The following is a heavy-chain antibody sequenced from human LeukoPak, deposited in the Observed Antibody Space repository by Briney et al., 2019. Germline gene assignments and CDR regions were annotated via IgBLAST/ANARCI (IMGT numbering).Heavy chain of an antibody. CDR3: AARYYDFWSGYYTDGYYYYMDV. J-gene: IGHJ6*03. CDR2: ISGSGGST. V-gene: IGHV3-23*01. Sequence: PGGSLRLSCAASGFTFSSYAMSWARQAPGKGLEWVSAISGSGGSTYYADSVKRRFTISRDNSKNTLYLQMNSLRAEDTGVYYCAARYYDFWSGYYTDGYYYYMDVWGKGTTVTVSS. D-gene: IGHD3-3*01. CDR1: GFTFSSYA.